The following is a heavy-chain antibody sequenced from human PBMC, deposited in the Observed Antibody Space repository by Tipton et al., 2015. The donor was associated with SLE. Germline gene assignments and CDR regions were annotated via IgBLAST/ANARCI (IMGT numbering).Heavy chain of an antibody. J-gene: IGHJ3*02. D-gene: IGHD3-22*01. CDR3: ARELLDNFDNSGYGFDI. CDR2: ISHSGST. V-gene: IGHV4-30-2*01. Sequence: WSWIRQPPGKGLEWVGYISHSGSTYYNPSLKSRVTISVDGSKNQFSLKLNSVTAADTAVYYCARELLDNFDNSGYGFDIWGQGTMVTVSS.